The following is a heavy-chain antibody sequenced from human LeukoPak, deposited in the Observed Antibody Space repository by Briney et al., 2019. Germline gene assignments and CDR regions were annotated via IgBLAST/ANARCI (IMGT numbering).Heavy chain of an antibody. CDR3: AKSTFCSITSCYPRHDAFDI. V-gene: IGHV3-30-3*02. CDR2: ISYDGSNK. J-gene: IGHJ3*02. CDR1: GFTFSSYA. D-gene: IGHD2-2*01. Sequence: GGSLRLSCAASGFTFSSYAMHWVRQAPGKGLEWVAVISYDGSNKYYADSVKGRFTISRDNSKDTLYLQMNSLRAEDTAVYYCAKSTFCSITSCYPRHDAFDIWGQGTMVTVSS.